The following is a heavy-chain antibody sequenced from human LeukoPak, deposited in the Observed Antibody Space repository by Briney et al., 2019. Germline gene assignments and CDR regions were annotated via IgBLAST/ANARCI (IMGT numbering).Heavy chain of an antibody. Sequence: AESLRLSCAASGCCFSSGWMSWARQAPGKGVEWVANRKQDGSERYYVDSVKGRFSISRDNAKNSLYLQVNSLRAEDTAVYYCARNQRRLDYWGQGTLVTVSS. CDR2: RKQDGSER. V-gene: IGHV3-7*01. CDR3: ARNQRRLDY. CDR1: GCCFSSGW. D-gene: IGHD1-14*01. J-gene: IGHJ4*02.